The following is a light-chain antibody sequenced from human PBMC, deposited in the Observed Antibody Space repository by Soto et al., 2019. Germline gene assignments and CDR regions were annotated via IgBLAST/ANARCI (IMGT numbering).Light chain of an antibody. CDR1: QSVSSSY. CDR2: GAS. CDR3: QQYGGSPIT. J-gene: IGKJ5*01. Sequence: EIVLPQSPGTLSFSPGERATLSCRASQSVSSSYLAWYQHKPGQAPTLLMSGASNRASGVPVRFSGSGSGTDFTLTITRLEPGDFALYYCQQYGGSPITFGLGTRLEIK. V-gene: IGKV3-20*01.